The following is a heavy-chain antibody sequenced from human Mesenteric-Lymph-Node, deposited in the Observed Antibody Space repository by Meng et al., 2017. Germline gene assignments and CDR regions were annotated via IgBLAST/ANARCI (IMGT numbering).Heavy chain of an antibody. J-gene: IGHJ4*02. CDR1: GYTFTSYG. Sequence: ASAKVSCKASGYTFTSYGISWVRQAPGQGLEWMGWISAYNGNTNYAQKLQGRVTMTTDTSTSTAYMELRSLRSDDTAVYYCAREPVSYYYDSSGYYGFDYWGQGTLVTVSS. V-gene: IGHV1-18*01. CDR2: ISAYNGNT. D-gene: IGHD3-22*01. CDR3: AREPVSYYYDSSGYYGFDY.